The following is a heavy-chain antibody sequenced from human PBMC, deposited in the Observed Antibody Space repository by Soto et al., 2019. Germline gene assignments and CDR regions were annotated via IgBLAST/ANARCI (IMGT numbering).Heavy chain of an antibody. CDR2: INHSGST. V-gene: IGHV4-34*01. Sequence: SETLSLTCAVYGGSFSGYYWSWIRQPAGKGLEWIGEINHSGSTNYNPSLKSRVTISVDTSKNQFSLKLSSVTAADTAVYYCARASDYSYYYYGMDVWGQGTTVTVSS. CDR1: GGSFSGYY. J-gene: IGHJ6*02. CDR3: ARASDYSYYYYGMDV. D-gene: IGHD4-17*01.